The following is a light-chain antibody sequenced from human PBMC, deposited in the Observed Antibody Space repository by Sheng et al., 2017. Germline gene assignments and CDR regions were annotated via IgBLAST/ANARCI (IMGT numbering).Light chain of an antibody. CDR1: HIGSKS. CDR3: QIWDSGGDHPGMV. CDR2: DDR. J-gene: IGLJ2*01. Sequence: SYQMTQPPSVSVAXGKTASITCGGDHIGSKSVHWYQQKAGQAPLLVLYDDRDRPSGIPERFSGSNSGNTATLTISRVEAGDEADYYCQIWDSGGDHPGMVFGGGTKLTVL. V-gene: IGLV3-21*03.